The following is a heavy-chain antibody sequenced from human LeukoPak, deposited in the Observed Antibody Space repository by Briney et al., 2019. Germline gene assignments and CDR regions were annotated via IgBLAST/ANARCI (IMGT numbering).Heavy chain of an antibody. V-gene: IGHV4-4*07. D-gene: IGHD3-9*01. J-gene: IGHJ6*03. Sequence: SETLSLTCTVSGGSISSYYWSWIRQPPGKGLEWIWRIYTSGSTNYNPSLKSRVTMSVDTSKNQFSLKLSSVTAADTAVYYCARGLDDILTGYYNYYYYMDVWGNGTTVTVFS. CDR2: IYTSGST. CDR1: GGSISSYY. CDR3: ARGLDDILTGYYNYYYYMDV.